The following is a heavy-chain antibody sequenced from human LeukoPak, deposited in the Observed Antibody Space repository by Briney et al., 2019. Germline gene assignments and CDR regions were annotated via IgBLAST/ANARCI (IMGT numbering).Heavy chain of an antibody. Sequence: SETLSLTCTVSGGSISSYCWSWIRQPPGKGLEWIGYIYYSGSTNYNPSLKSRVTISVDTSKNQFSLKLSSVTAADTAVYYCARGSSTVTTASYYYGMDVWGQGTTVTVSS. D-gene: IGHD4-11*01. J-gene: IGHJ6*02. CDR2: IYYSGST. CDR3: ARGSSTVTTASYYYGMDV. CDR1: GGSISSYC. V-gene: IGHV4-59*01.